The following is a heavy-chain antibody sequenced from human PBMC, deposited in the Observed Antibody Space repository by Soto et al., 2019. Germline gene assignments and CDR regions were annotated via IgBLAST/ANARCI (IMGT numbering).Heavy chain of an antibody. CDR2: ISYDGSNK. J-gene: IGHJ4*02. V-gene: IGHV3-30-3*01. CDR3: ARDVKGPLREGRFVY. D-gene: IGHD1-26*01. CDR1: GFTFSSYA. Sequence: QVQLVESGGGVVQPGRSLRLSCAASGFTFSSYALHWVRQAPGTGLEWVAVISYDGSNKYYADSVKGRFTISRDNSKNTLYLQMNSLRAEDTAVYYCARDVKGPLREGRFVYWGQGTLVTVSS.